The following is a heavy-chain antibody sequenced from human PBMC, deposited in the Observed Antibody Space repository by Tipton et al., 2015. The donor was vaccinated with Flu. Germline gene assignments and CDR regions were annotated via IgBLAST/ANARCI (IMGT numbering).Heavy chain of an antibody. Sequence: SLRLSCAASGFTVSSNYMSWVRQAPGKGLEWVSVIYSGGSTYYADSVKGRFTISRDNSKNTLYLQMNSLRAEDTAVYYCAKALEVVLILDAFDIWGQGTMVTVSS. CDR3: AKALEVVLILDAFDI. V-gene: IGHV3-53*01. CDR2: IYSGGST. D-gene: IGHD3-22*01. J-gene: IGHJ3*02. CDR1: GFTVSSNY.